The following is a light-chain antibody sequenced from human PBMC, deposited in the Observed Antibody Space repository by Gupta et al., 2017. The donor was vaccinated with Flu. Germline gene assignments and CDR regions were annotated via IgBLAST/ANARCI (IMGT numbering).Light chain of an antibody. CDR3: QQYNNWPPLI. J-gene: IGKJ4*01. CDR2: GAT. V-gene: IGKV3-15*01. Sequence: EIEMTQSPDTLSVSPGERVTLSCSASHSIIHIVAWYQQRPGQAPMLLIYGATTRATVIPARFSGSGSGTDFTLTISSLQYEDFAVYYCQQYNNWPPLIFGGGTKVELK. CDR1: HSIIHI.